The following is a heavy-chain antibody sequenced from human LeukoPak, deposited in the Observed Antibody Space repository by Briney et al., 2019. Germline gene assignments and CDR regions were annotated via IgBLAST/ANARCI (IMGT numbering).Heavy chain of an antibody. D-gene: IGHD3-22*01. V-gene: IGHV3-73*01. CDR2: IRGKANSYAT. CDR3: TRRAGSSGYYYWYFDL. J-gene: IGHJ2*01. Sequence: GGSLRLSCAASGFTFSGSAMHWVRQASGKGLEWVGRIRGKANSYATAYAASVKGRFTISRDDSKNTAYLQMNSLKTEDTAVYYCTRRAGSSGYYYWYFDLWGRGTLVTVSS. CDR1: GFTFSGSA.